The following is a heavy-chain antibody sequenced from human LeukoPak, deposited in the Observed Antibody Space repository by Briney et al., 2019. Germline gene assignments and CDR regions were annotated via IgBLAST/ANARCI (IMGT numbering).Heavy chain of an antibody. D-gene: IGHD2-2*01. CDR2: IYYTGSA. CDR1: GASITSSSFY. CDR3: ARHRYCNSSSCYAFDY. V-gene: IGHV4-39*01. Sequence: SETLSLTCSVSGASITSSSFYWGWIRQPPGKGLEWIGSIYYTGSADYNPSLKSRVTISVDTSKNQFSLKLTSATAADAAVYYCARHRYCNSSSCYAFDYWGQGTLVTVSS. J-gene: IGHJ4*02.